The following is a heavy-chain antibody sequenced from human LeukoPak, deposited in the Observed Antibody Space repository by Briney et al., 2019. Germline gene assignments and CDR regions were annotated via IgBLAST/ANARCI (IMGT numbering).Heavy chain of an antibody. Sequence: HTLSLICGISGHRVSRNSAAGNWSTQSPSRGLEWLERTYYRSKWCNDYAVSVKSRITIQPDTSKNQFSLQLNSVTPEDTAVYSCARQVGGNWFDPWGQGTLVTVSS. CDR2: TYYRSKWCN. CDR1: GHRVSRNSAA. J-gene: IGHJ5*02. CDR3: ARQVGGNWFDP. D-gene: IGHD1-26*01. V-gene: IGHV6-1*01.